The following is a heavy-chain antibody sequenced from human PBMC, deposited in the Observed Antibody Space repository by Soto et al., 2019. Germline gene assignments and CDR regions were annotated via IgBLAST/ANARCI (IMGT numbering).Heavy chain of an antibody. CDR2: IYYSGST. J-gene: IGHJ4*02. Sequence: SETLSLTCTVSGDSISSYYWTWIRQPPGKGLEWIGYIYYSGSTNYNPSLKSRVTISVDTSKNQFSLKLSSVTAADTAVYYCARVKLGERWLQPFDYWGKGTLVTVSS. V-gene: IGHV4-59*01. CDR1: GDSISSYY. CDR3: ARVKLGERWLQPFDY. D-gene: IGHD3-10*01.